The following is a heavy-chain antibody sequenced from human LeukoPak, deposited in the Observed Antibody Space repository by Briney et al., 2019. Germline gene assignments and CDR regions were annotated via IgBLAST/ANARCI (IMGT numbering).Heavy chain of an antibody. CDR1: GFTFSGSA. CDR3: TSPGMAAAGIDY. J-gene: IGHJ4*02. D-gene: IGHD6-13*01. CDR2: IRSKANSYAT. V-gene: IGHV3-73*01. Sequence: GGSLRLSCAASGFTFSGSAMHWVRQASGKGLEWVGRIRSKANSYATAYAASVKGRFTISRDDSKNTAYLQMNSLKTEDTAVYYCTSPGMAAAGIDYWGQGTLVTVSS.